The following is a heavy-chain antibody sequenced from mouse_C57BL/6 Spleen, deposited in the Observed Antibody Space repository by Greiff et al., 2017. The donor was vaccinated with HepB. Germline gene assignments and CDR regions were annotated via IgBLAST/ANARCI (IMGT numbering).Heavy chain of an antibody. J-gene: IGHJ4*01. CDR2: INPSTGGT. Sequence: VQLQQSGPELVKPGASVKISCKASGYSFTGYYMNWVKQSPEKSLEWIGEINPSTGGTTYNQKFKAKATLTVDKSSSTAYMQLKSLTSEDSAVYYCARAQATLYAMDYWGQGTSVTVSS. D-gene: IGHD3-2*02. CDR3: ARAQATLYAMDY. CDR1: GYSFTGYY. V-gene: IGHV1-42*01.